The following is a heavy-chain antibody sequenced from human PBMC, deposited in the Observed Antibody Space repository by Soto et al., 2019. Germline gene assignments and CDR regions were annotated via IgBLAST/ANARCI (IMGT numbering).Heavy chain of an antibody. CDR3: AREPRHILNAFDI. J-gene: IGHJ3*02. V-gene: IGHV4-30-4*01. Sequence: QVQLQESGPGLVKPSQTLSLTCTVSGGSISSGDYYWSWIRQPPGKGLEWIGYIYYSGSTYYNPSLKSRVTISVDTSRNQFSLKLRSGTAADTAVYYCAREPRHILNAFDIWGQGTMVTVSS. D-gene: IGHD2-21*01. CDR1: GGSISSGDYY. CDR2: IYYSGST.